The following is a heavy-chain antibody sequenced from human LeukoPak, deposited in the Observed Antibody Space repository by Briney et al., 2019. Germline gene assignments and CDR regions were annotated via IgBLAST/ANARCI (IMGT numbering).Heavy chain of an antibody. Sequence: SETLSLTCTVSGGSISSGGYYWSWIRQHPGKGLEWIGYIYYSGSTFYNPSLKNRVTISVDMSKNQFSLKLDSVTAADTAVYYCASSEATTTPPPYGMDVWGQGTTVTVSS. CDR3: ASSEATTTPPPYGMDV. V-gene: IGHV4-31*03. CDR2: IYYSGST. J-gene: IGHJ6*02. CDR1: GGSISSGGYY. D-gene: IGHD5-12*01.